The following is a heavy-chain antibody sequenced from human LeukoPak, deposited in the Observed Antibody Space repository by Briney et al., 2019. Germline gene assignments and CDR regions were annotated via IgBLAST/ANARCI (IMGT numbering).Heavy chain of an antibody. CDR2: ISPYKGNA. CDR1: GYTFTAYG. V-gene: IGHV1-18*04. J-gene: IGHJ3*02. D-gene: IGHD2-21*02. CDR3: ARDLGYCGGDCYHDTFDI. Sequence: ASVKVSCKASGYTFTAYGISWVRPAPGQGLEWMGWISPYKGNAYHALKLQGRVTMTTDTSTSTVYMEMRSLRSDDTAVYYCARDLGYCGGDCYHDTFDIWGQRRMVTVSS.